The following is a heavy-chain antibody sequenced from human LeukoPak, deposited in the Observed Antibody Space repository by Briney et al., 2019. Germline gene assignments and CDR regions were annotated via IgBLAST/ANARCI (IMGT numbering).Heavy chain of an antibody. Sequence: SGGSLRLSCAASGFTFSDYYLTWIRQAPGKGLEWVAVISYDGSNKYYADSVKGRFTISRDNSKNTLYLQMNSLRADDTAVYYCAKDTPLCYFDYWGQGTLVTVSS. V-gene: IGHV3-30*18. CDR3: AKDTPLCYFDY. CDR2: ISYDGSNK. CDR1: GFTFSDYY. J-gene: IGHJ4*02. D-gene: IGHD3-16*01.